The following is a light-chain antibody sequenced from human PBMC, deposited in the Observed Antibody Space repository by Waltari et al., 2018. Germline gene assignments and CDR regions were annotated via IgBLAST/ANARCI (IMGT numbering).Light chain of an antibody. CDR3: QQYNSHPWT. J-gene: IGKJ1*01. V-gene: IGKV1-5*03. Sequence: DIQMTQYTSTLSASVGDNVTITCRASQNIGSWLAWYQQKPGKAPKLLIYTASTLQSGVPSRFSGSGSGTEFTVTISSLLPDDFATYYCQQYNSHPWTFGQGTKVEIK. CDR1: QNIGSW. CDR2: TAS.